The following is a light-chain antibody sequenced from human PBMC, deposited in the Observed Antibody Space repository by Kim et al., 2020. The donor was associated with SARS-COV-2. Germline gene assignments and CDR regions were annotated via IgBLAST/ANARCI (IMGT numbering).Light chain of an antibody. CDR3: QAWDSSTVV. J-gene: IGLJ3*02. V-gene: IGLV3-1*01. CDR1: KLGDKY. Sequence: SPGQTASITCSGDKLGDKYACWYQQEAGQSPVLVIYQDTKRPSGIPERFSGSYSGNIATLTISGTQAMDEADYFCQAWDSSTVVFGGGTQLTVL. CDR2: QDT.